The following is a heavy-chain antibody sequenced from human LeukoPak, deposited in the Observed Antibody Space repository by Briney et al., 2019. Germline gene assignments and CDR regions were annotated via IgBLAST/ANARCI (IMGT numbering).Heavy chain of an antibody. V-gene: IGHV3-9*01. CDR3: AKDSSGYPHAFDI. CDR2: ISWNSGSI. D-gene: IGHD3-22*01. J-gene: IGHJ3*02. CDR1: GFTFDDYA. Sequence: GGSLRLSCAASGFTFDDYAMHWVRPAPGKGLEWVSGISWNSGSIGYADSVEGRFTISRDNAKNSLYLQMNSLRAEDTALYYCAKDSSGYPHAFDIWGQGTMVTVSS.